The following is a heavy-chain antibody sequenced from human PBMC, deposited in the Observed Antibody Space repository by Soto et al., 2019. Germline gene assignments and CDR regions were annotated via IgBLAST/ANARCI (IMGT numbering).Heavy chain of an antibody. CDR3: ARDSHSSGWSDAFDI. D-gene: IGHD6-19*01. V-gene: IGHV3-48*03. CDR2: ISSSGSTI. Sequence: EVQLVESGGGLVQPGGSLRLSCAASGFTFSSYEMNWVRQAPGKGLEWVSYISSSGSTIYYADSVKGRFTISRDNAKNSLYLQMNILRAEDTAVYYCARDSHSSGWSDAFDIWGQGTMVTVSS. J-gene: IGHJ3*02. CDR1: GFTFSSYE.